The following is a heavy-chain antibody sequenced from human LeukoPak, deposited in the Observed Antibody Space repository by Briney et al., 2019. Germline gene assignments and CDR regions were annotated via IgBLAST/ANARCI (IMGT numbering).Heavy chain of an antibody. Sequence: GESLNFSCKASGYSFTSYWIGWVRRMPGKGLEWMGIIYPGDSDTRYSPSFQGQVTISADKSISTAYLQWSSLKASDTAMYYCARLDFSHTAIVTGFPYSGQATLVTVSS. CDR1: GYSFTSYW. V-gene: IGHV5-51*01. CDR3: ARLDFSHTAIVTGFPY. CDR2: IYPGDSDT. D-gene: IGHD5-18*01. J-gene: IGHJ4*02.